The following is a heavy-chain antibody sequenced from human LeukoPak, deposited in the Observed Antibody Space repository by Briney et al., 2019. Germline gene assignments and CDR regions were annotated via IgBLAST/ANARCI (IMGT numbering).Heavy chain of an antibody. Sequence: GASVKVSCKASGSTFTGNYMHWMRHGPGQGLEWMGWINANSGDTNYAQKFQGRVTMTRDTSISTAYMELSRLRSDDTAVYYCARNGEVWGQGTLVTVSS. CDR1: GSTFTGNY. CDR2: INANSGDT. D-gene: IGHD3-10*01. CDR3: ARNGEV. J-gene: IGHJ4*02. V-gene: IGHV1-2*02.